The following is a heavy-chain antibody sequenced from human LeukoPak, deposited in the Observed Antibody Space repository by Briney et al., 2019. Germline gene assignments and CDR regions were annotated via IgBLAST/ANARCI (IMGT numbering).Heavy chain of an antibody. D-gene: IGHD2-2*01. J-gene: IGHJ3*02. Sequence: GGYLRLSCAASGFTFSSYEMNWVRQAPGRGLEWVSYISSSGTTIYYADSVRGRFTISRDNAKNSLYLQMNSLRAEDTAVYYCAREGACSGTSCLDAFDIWGQGTMVTVSS. CDR1: GFTFSSYE. CDR2: ISSSGTTI. V-gene: IGHV3-48*03. CDR3: AREGACSGTSCLDAFDI.